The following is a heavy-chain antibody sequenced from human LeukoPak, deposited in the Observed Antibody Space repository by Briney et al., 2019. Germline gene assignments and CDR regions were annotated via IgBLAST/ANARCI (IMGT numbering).Heavy chain of an antibody. CDR1: GFTLSSYS. CDR2: ISSSSTTI. Sequence: PGGSLRLSCAASGFTLSSYSVNWVRQAPGKGLEWVSYISSSSTTIYYADSVKGRFTISRDNAKNSLYLQMNSLRAEDTAVYYCAREDPYSSSWYDYFDYWGQGTLVTVSS. CDR3: AREDPYSSSWYDYFDY. J-gene: IGHJ4*02. D-gene: IGHD6-13*01. V-gene: IGHV3-48*01.